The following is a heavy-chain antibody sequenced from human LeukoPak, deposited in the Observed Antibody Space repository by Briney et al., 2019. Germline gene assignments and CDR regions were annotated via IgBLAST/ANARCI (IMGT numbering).Heavy chain of an antibody. CDR3: RGYCSGGSCYSGRWAIDY. D-gene: IGHD2-15*01. V-gene: IGHV3-7*01. J-gene: IGHJ4*02. CDR1: GFTFSSYW. Sequence: PGGSLRLSCAASGFTFSSYWMSWVRQAPGKGLEWVANIKQDGSEKYYVDSVKGRFTISRDNAKNSLYLQMNSLRAEDTAVYYCRGYCSGGSCYSGRWAIDYWGQGTLVTVSS. CDR2: IKQDGSEK.